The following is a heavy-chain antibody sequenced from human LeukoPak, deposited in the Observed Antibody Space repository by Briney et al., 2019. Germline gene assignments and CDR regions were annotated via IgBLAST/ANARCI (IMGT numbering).Heavy chain of an antibody. CDR2: ISYDGSNK. CDR3: AKVCLKKATMYYFDQ. D-gene: IGHD5-24*01. J-gene: IGHJ4*02. CDR1: GFTFSSYG. Sequence: PGGSLRLSCAASGFTFSSYGMHGVRQAPGKGLEWVAVISYDGSNKYYADSVKGRFTISRDNSKNTLHLQMNILRAEDTAVYYSAKVCLKKATMYYFDQWGQGTLVTVSS. V-gene: IGHV3-30*18.